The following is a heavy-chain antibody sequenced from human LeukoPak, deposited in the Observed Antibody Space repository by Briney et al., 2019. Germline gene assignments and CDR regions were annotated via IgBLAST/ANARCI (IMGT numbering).Heavy chain of an antibody. V-gene: IGHV1-18*01. D-gene: IGHD3-9*01. CDR1: GYTFTSYG. Sequence: ASVKVSCKASGYTFTSYGISWVRQAPGQGLEWMGWISAYNGNTNYAQKLQGRVTMTTDTSTSTAYMELRSLRSDDTAVYYCARGGRYDILTGYYSRDWNGDYWGQGTLVTVSS. CDR3: ARGGRYDILTGYYSRDWNGDY. J-gene: IGHJ4*02. CDR2: ISAYNGNT.